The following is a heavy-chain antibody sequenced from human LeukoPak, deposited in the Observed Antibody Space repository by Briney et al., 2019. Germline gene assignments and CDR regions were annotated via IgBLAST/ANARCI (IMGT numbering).Heavy chain of an antibody. CDR3: ASNLWFGESN. V-gene: IGHV4-34*01. CDR1: VGSFSGYY. Sequence: SETLSLTCAVYVGSFSGYYWSWIRQPPGKGLEGIGEINHRGSPKYTPSLKSRVTISVDTSKNQSSRKLSSVTAADTAVYYCASNLWFGESNWGEGTLVTVSS. J-gene: IGHJ4*02. D-gene: IGHD3-10*01. CDR2: INHRGSP.